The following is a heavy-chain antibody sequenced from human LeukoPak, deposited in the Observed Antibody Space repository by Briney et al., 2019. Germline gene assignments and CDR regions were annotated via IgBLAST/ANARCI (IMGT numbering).Heavy chain of an antibody. CDR2: INIDGSSI. Sequence: RGSLRLSCTASRSTFNKYWMHWVRQAPGKGLVWVSRINIDGSSISYADSVKGRFTISRDNAKSTLYLQMNSLRAEDTAVYYCARVPAAGTQFDDWGQGTLVTVSS. CDR1: RSTFNKYW. D-gene: IGHD6-13*01. CDR3: ARVPAAGTQFDD. J-gene: IGHJ4*02. V-gene: IGHV3-74*01.